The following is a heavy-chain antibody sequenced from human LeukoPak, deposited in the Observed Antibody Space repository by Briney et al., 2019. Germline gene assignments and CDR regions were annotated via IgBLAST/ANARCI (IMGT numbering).Heavy chain of an antibody. J-gene: IGHJ4*02. Sequence: PSETLSLTCAVSGGSISSSNWWSWVRQPPGKGLEWIGEIYHSGSTNYNPSLKSRVTISVDTSKNQFSLKLSSVTAADTAVYYCARCQEQWLGAYFDYWGQGTLVTVSS. CDR2: IYHSGST. V-gene: IGHV4-4*02. CDR1: GGSISSSNW. D-gene: IGHD6-19*01. CDR3: ARCQEQWLGAYFDY.